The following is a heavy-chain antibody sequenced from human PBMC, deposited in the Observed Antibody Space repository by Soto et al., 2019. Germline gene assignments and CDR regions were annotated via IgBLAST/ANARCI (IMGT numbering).Heavy chain of an antibody. V-gene: IGHV1-8*01. CDR1: GYTFTNND. J-gene: IGHJ5*02. CDR2: MNPGSGDT. Sequence: ASVRVSCKASGYTFTNNDVSWVRQATGQGLEWMGWMNPGSGDTGYAQKFQGRVTMTRDISIATAYMELNSLTSEDTAIYYCARMESFGSLNWFDPWGQGTLVTVSS. CDR3: ARMESFGSLNWFDP. D-gene: IGHD5-18*01.